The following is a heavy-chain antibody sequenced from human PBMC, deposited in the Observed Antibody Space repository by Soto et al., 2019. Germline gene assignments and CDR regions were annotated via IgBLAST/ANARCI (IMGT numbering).Heavy chain of an antibody. D-gene: IGHD2-8*01. Sequence: QVQLVQSGAEVKKPGASERISCKASGYTFTSYHFHWVRQPPGQGLEWVGMISPSGGRTTYAQKFQRRVTMTRDTSTNTIFMELNSLRSDDTAIYYCAREGVQGGLDVWGQGTTVTVSS. CDR1: GYTFTSYH. V-gene: IGHV1-46*01. CDR2: ISPSGGRT. J-gene: IGHJ6*02. CDR3: AREGVQGGLDV.